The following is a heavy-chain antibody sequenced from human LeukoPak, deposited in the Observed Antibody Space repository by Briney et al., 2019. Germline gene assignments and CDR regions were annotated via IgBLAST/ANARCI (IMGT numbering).Heavy chain of an antibody. V-gene: IGHV6-1*01. CDR3: ARDRPGGGDYNYFDY. CDR1: GDSVSSNSAA. J-gene: IGHJ4*02. CDR2: TYYRSKWYT. D-gene: IGHD2-21*02. Sequence: SQTLSLTCAISGDSVSSNSAAWNWIRKSPSGGLEWLGRTYYRSKWYTAYAVSVKSRIAINPDTSRNQLSLHLSSVTPEDTAVYYCARDRPGGGDYNYFDYWGQGTLVTVSS.